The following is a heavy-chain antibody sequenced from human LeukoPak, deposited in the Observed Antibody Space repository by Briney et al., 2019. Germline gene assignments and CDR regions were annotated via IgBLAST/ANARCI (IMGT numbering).Heavy chain of an antibody. Sequence: GRSLRLSCAASGFTFSNTWTNWVRQAPGKGLEWGGSIKRIIDGGTTEYRAPINGRITVSREYSKNTLYLQMSSLKSEDTAVYYCAAQGGSGDLRYWGEGTLVTVAS. D-gene: IGHD4-17*01. V-gene: IGHV3-15*01. J-gene: IGHJ4*02. CDR3: AAQGGSGDLRY. CDR1: GFTFSNTW. CDR2: IKRIIDGGTT.